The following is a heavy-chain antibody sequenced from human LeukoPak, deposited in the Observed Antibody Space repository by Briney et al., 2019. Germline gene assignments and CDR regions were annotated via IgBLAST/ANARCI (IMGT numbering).Heavy chain of an antibody. J-gene: IGHJ4*02. D-gene: IGHD4-11*01. CDR2: INPNTGGT. CDR1: GYTFTNFY. Sequence: ASVKVSCKASGYTFTNFYIHWVRQAPGLGLEWMGRINPNTGGTNFAQKFQDRVTVTRDTSISTAYLELSSLTSGDTAVYHCVTSFDYSDFYWGQGTLVTVS. V-gene: IGHV1-2*06. CDR3: VTSFDYSDFY.